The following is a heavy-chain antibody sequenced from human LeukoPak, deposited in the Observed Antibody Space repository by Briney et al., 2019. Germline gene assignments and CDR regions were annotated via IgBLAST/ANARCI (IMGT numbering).Heavy chain of an antibody. Sequence: PSETLSLTCTVSGGSISGYYWSWIRQPPGKGLEWIGYIYYSGSANYNPSLKSRVTISVDTSKNQFSLKLTSVTAADTAVHYCARETSQKGAHDPGVWGKGTTVT. D-gene: IGHD1-1*01. CDR2: IYYSGSA. V-gene: IGHV4-59*12. CDR3: ARETSQKGAHDPGV. J-gene: IGHJ6*03. CDR1: GGSISGYY.